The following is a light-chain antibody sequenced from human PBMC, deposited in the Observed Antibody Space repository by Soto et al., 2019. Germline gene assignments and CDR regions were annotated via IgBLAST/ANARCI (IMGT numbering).Light chain of an antibody. CDR2: EVS. V-gene: IGLV2-14*01. CDR1: NSDIGYYNF. Sequence: QSVLTQPASVSGSPGQSITISCTGTNSDIGYYNFVSWYQQHPGKAPKLMVFEVSRRPSGVPDRFSGTKSGNTASLTISGLQAEDEADYYCASHTSSHSYVFGGGTKLTVL. J-gene: IGLJ3*02. CDR3: ASHTSSHSYV.